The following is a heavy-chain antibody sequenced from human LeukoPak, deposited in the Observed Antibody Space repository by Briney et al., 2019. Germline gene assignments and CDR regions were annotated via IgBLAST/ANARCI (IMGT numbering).Heavy chain of an antibody. Sequence: SETLSLTCAVYGGSFSGYYWSWVRQPPGKGLEWIGEINHSGSTNYNPSLKSRVTISVDTSKNQFSLKLSSVTAADTAVYYCARGQPHFWSGYYSPYGMDVWGQGTTVTVSS. J-gene: IGHJ6*02. CDR3: ARGQPHFWSGYYSPYGMDV. CDR1: GGSFSGYY. D-gene: IGHD3-3*02. CDR2: INHSGST. V-gene: IGHV4-34*01.